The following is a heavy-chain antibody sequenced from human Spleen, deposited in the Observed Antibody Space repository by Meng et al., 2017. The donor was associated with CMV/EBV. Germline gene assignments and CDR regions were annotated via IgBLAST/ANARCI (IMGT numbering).Heavy chain of an antibody. D-gene: IGHD1-26*01. CDR1: GYRFHSLY. Sequence: KASGYRFHSLYSHWVRRAPGQGLKGMGLINPKNSDTNYAQRFEDRVSMTTDTSITTVYMELSSLRFDDTAFYYCTRRPLGSTRPFDYWGQGTLVTVSS. CDR3: TRRPLGSTRPFDY. V-gene: IGHV1-2*06. CDR2: INPKNSDT. J-gene: IGHJ4*02.